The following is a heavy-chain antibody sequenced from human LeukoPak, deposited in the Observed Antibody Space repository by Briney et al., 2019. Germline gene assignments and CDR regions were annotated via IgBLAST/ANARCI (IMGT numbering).Heavy chain of an antibody. V-gene: IGHV5-51*01. CDR1: GYSFTSYW. CDR2: IYPGDSDT. Sequence: GESLRISCKGSGYSFTSYWIAWVRQMPGKGLEWMGIIYPGDSDTRYSPSFEGQVTISADKSISAAYLQWSSLKASDTAMYYRARGTRITIFGVVTRMENWFDPWGQGTLVIVSS. J-gene: IGHJ5*02. CDR3: ARGTRITIFGVVTRMENWFDP. D-gene: IGHD3-3*01.